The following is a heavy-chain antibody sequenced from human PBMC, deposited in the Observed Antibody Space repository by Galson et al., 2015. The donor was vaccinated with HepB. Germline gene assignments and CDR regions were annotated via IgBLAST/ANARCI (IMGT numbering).Heavy chain of an antibody. J-gene: IGHJ5*02. Sequence: SVKVSCKASGYTFTSYGISWVRQAPGQGLEWMGWISAYNGNTNYAQKLQGRVTMTTDTSTSTAYMELSSLRSEDTAVYYCARGPIADIVVVVAATPGQFDPWGQGTLVTVSS. CDR1: GYTFTSYG. CDR3: ARGPIADIVVVVAATPGQFDP. CDR2: ISAYNGNT. V-gene: IGHV1-18*01. D-gene: IGHD2-15*01.